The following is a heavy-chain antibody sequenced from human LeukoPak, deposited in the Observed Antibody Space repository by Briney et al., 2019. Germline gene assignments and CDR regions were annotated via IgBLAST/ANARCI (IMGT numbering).Heavy chain of an antibody. J-gene: IGHJ6*03. V-gene: IGHV3-48*01. D-gene: IGHD6-19*01. CDR3: ARGLLASGWSRDWDYMDV. CDR1: GFTFSSYS. Sequence: GGSLRLSCAASGFTFSSYSMNWVRQAPGTGLEWVSYISSSSSTIYYADSVKGRFTISRDNAKNSLYLQMNSLRAEDTAVYYCARGLLASGWSRDWDYMDVWGKGTTVTVSS. CDR2: ISSSSSTI.